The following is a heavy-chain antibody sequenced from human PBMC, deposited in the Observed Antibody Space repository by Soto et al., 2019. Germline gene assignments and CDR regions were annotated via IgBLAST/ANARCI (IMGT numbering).Heavy chain of an antibody. CDR1: GGSFSRNP. V-gene: IGHV1-69*01. Sequence: QVQLVQSGSEVKKPGSSVKVSCTASGGSFSRNPISWVRQAPGQGLEWMAGIIPIFATVHYAQKFQGRVTITADDSTSTAYMELTSLRSEDTAVYFCARGGRGYSSAPRYYFDYWGQGTLVTVS. J-gene: IGHJ4*02. CDR2: IIPIFATV. CDR3: ARGGRGYSSAPRYYFDY. D-gene: IGHD5-18*01.